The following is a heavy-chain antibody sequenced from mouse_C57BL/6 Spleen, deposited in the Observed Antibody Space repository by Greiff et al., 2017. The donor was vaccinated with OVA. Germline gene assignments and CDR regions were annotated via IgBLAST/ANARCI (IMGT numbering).Heavy chain of an antibody. D-gene: IGHD2-5*01. CDR2: INSDGGST. Sequence: EVKLVESGGGLVQPGESLKLSCESNEYEFPSHDMSWVRKTPEKRLELVAAINSDGGSTYYPDTMEGRFIISRDNAKKTLDLQMSSLSSEDTALYYFARHGSNYAWFAYWGQGTLVTVSA. V-gene: IGHV5-2*01. J-gene: IGHJ3*01. CDR3: ARHGSNYAWFAY. CDR1: EYEFPSHD.